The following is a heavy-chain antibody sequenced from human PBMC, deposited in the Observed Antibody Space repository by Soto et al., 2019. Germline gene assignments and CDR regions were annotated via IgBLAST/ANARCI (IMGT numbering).Heavy chain of an antibody. Sequence: GGSLRLSCAASGFTVSSNYMSWVRQAPGKGLEWVSVIYSGGSTYYADSVKGRFTISRDNSKNTLYLQMNSLRAEDTAVYYCARVAGYCSGGSCYYYYYGMGVWGRGTTVTAP. CDR2: IYSGGST. CDR3: ARVAGYCSGGSCYYYYYGMGV. V-gene: IGHV3-53*01. J-gene: IGHJ6*02. CDR1: GFTVSSNY. D-gene: IGHD2-15*01.